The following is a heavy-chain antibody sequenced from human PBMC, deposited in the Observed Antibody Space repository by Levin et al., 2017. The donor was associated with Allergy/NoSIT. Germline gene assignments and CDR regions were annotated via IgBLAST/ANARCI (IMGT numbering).Heavy chain of an antibody. Sequence: ESGPTLVKPTQTLTLTCTFSGFSLTTAGVDVGWIRQPPGKTLEWLALIYWDDDKRYSPSLRSRLTITKDTSKNQVALTMTNMDPVDTATYYCAHRRGDWSIDPWGQGILVTVSS. CDR2: IYWDDDK. CDR3: AHRRGDWSIDP. CDR1: GFSLTTAGVD. D-gene: IGHD1-1*01. J-gene: IGHJ5*02. V-gene: IGHV2-5*02.